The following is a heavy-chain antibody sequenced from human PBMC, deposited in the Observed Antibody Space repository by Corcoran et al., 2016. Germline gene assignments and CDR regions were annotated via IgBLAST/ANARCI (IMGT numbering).Heavy chain of an antibody. CDR2: INHSGST. D-gene: IGHD3-10*01. CDR1: GGSFSGYY. J-gene: IGHJ4*02. CDR3: ARGQGDYYGSGSYYTDY. V-gene: IGHV4-34*01. Sequence: QVQLQQWGAGLLKPSETLSLTCAVYGGSFSGYYWSWIRQPPGKGLEWIGEINHSGSTNYNPSLKSRVTISVDTSKNQFSLKLSSGTAADTAVYYCARGQGDYYGSGSYYTDYWGQGTRVTVSS.